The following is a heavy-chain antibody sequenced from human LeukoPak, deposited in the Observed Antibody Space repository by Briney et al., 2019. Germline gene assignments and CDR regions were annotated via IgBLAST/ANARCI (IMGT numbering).Heavy chain of an antibody. V-gene: IGHV3-48*04. CDR1: GFTFSSYS. D-gene: IGHD6-13*01. CDR2: ISSSSSTI. J-gene: IGHJ4*02. CDR3: ARAPEPGAAAGNPLGY. Sequence: GGSLRLSCAASGFTFSSYSMNWVRQAPGKGLEWVSYISSSSSTIYYADSVKGRFTISRDNAKNSLYLQMNSLRAEDTAVYYCARAPEPGAAAGNPLGYWGQGTLVTVSS.